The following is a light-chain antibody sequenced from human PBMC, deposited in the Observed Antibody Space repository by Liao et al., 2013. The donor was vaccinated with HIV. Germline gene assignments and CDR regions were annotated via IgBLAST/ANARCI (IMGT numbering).Light chain of an antibody. CDR1: NIGSKS. J-gene: IGLJ3*02. Sequence: SYVVTQPPSVSVAPGKTARITCGGNNIGSKSVHWYQQKPGQAPVLVVYYDSDRPSGIPERFSGSNSGNTATLTISRVEAGDEADYYCQVWDSNHDHLGVVFGGGTKLTVL. CDR3: QVWDSNHDHLGVV. CDR2: YDS. V-gene: IGLV3-21*01.